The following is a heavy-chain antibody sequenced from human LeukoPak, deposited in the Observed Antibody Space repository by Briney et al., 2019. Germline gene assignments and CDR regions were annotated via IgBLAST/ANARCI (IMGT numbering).Heavy chain of an antibody. CDR1: GYTFTDYY. Sequence: ASVKVSCKVSGYTFTDYYMHWVQQAPGKGLEWMGLVDPEDGETIYAEKFQGRVTITADTSTDTAYMELSSLRSEDTAVYYCATRGATTGGDYWGEGTLVTVSS. V-gene: IGHV1-69-2*01. J-gene: IGHJ4*02. D-gene: IGHD1-26*01. CDR3: ATRGATTGGDY. CDR2: VDPEDGET.